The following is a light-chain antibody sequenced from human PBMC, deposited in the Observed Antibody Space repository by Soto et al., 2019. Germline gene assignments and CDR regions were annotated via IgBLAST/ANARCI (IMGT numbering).Light chain of an antibody. V-gene: IGKV3-11*01. CDR1: QSVSSD. J-gene: IGKJ5*01. CDR2: DAS. Sequence: EIVMTQSPATLSVSPGERATLSCRASQSVSSDLAWYEQKPGLAPRLLIYDASNRATGIPARFSGSGSGTDFTLTISSLEPEDFAVYYCQQRSNWPITFGQGTRLEIK. CDR3: QQRSNWPIT.